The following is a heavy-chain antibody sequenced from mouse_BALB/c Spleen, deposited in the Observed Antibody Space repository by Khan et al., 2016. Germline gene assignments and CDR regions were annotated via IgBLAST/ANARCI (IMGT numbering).Heavy chain of an antibody. Sequence: EVQLQESGPGLVKPSQSLSLTCSVTGYSITSGYYWNWIRQFPGNKLEWMGYISYDGSNNYNPSLKNRISITRDTSKNQFFLKLNPVTTEDTATYDCARDGWLLRGYYAMDYWGQGTSVTVSS. CDR1: GYSITSGYY. D-gene: IGHD2-3*01. V-gene: IGHV3-6*02. CDR2: ISYDGSN. J-gene: IGHJ4*01. CDR3: ARDGWLLRGYYAMDY.